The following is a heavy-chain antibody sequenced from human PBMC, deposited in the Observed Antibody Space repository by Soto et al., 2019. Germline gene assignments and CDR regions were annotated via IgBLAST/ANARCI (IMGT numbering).Heavy chain of an antibody. V-gene: IGHV4-34*01. Sequence: SETLSVTCAGSGGSLSGYYWTGSRQIPGKGLEWIGEINQSGNTKYNPSLISRVTMSVDTSRNKFYMKLRSVTAADTDVYYCARTSYALHWAFPSGMQVSGKGTSVSAS. CDR2: INQSGNT. CDR3: ARTSYALHWAFPSGMQV. D-gene: IGHD2-2*01. CDR1: GGSLSGYY. J-gene: IGHJ6*04.